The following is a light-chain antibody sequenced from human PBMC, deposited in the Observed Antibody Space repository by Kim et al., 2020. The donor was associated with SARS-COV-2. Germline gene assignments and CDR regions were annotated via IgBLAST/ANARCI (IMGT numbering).Light chain of an antibody. CDR1: QNIDTY. J-gene: IGKJ4*01. Sequence: SPGDRATLSCRASQNIDTYLAWYKQRPGQAPRLRVYDASNRATGVPDRFSGSGSGTDFTLTISSLEPEDFSIYYCQQRNSWPPAVTFGGGTKLEI. CDR2: DAS. V-gene: IGKV3-11*01. CDR3: QQRNSWPPAVT.